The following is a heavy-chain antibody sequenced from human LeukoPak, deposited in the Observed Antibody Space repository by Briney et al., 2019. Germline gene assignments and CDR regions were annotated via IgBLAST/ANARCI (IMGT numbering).Heavy chain of an antibody. V-gene: IGHV1-46*01. Sequence: GASVKVSCKASGYTFTSYYMHWVRQAPGQGLEWMGIINPSGGSTSYAQKFQGRVTMTRDTSTSTVYMELSSLRSEDTAVYYCARAPAAAGTQTSGRFDPWGQGTLVTVSS. CDR3: ARAPAAAGTQTSGRFDP. CDR2: INPSGGST. D-gene: IGHD6-13*01. J-gene: IGHJ5*02. CDR1: GYTFTSYY.